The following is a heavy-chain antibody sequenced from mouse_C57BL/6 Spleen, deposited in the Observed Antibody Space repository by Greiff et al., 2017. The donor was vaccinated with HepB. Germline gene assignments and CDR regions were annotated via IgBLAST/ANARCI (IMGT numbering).Heavy chain of an antibody. CDR2: ISSGSSTI. J-gene: IGHJ4*01. Sequence: DVKLVESGGGLVKPGGSLKLSCAASGFTFSDYGMHWVRQAPEKGLEWVAYISSGSSTIYYAVTVKGRFTISRDNAKNTLFLQMTSLRSEDTAMYYCARYATGMMNYWGQGTSVTVSS. CDR3: ARYATGMMNY. D-gene: IGHD1-1*01. CDR1: GFTFSDYG. V-gene: IGHV5-17*01.